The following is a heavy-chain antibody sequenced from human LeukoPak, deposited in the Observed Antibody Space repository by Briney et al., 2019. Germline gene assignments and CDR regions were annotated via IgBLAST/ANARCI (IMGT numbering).Heavy chain of an antibody. CDR1: GGTFSSYA. D-gene: IGHD5-24*01. Sequence: SVKVSCKASGGTFSSYAISWVRQAPGQGLEWMGGIIPIFGTANYAQKFQGRVTITADKSTSTAYMELSSRRSEDTAVYYCAREGGGYKHFDYWGQGTLVTVSS. V-gene: IGHV1-69*06. CDR2: IIPIFGTA. J-gene: IGHJ4*02. CDR3: AREGGGYKHFDY.